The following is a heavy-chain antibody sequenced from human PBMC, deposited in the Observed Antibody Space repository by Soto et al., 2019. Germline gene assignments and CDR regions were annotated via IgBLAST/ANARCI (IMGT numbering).Heavy chain of an antibody. CDR3: AHSPHQGEPDAFDI. J-gene: IGHJ3*02. CDR2: IYWDDDK. V-gene: IGHV2-5*02. CDR1: GFSLSTSGVG. D-gene: IGHD3-16*01. Sequence: SGPTLVKPTQTLTLTCTFSGFSLSTSGVGVGWIRQPPGKALEWLALIYWDDDKRYSPSLKSRLTITKDTSKNQVVLTMTKMDTVDAATYYGAHSPHQGEPDAFDIWGQGTMVTVSS.